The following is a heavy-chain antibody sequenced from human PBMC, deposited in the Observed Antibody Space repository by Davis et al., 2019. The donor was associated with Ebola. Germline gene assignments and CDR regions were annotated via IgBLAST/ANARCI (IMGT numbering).Heavy chain of an antibody. CDR1: GGSISSGGYY. D-gene: IGHD4-23*01. CDR2: IYYSGST. CDR3: ARVGQTTVVTRYFDY. V-gene: IGHV4-31*03. J-gene: IGHJ4*02. Sequence: PSETLSLTCTVSGGSISSGGYYWSWIRQHPGKGLEWIGYIYYSGSTYYNPSLKSRVTISVDTSKNQFSLKLSSVTAADTAVYYCARVGQTTVVTRYFDYWGQGTLVTVSS.